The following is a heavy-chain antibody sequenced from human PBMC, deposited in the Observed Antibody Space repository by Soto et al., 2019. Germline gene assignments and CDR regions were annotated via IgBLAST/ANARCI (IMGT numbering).Heavy chain of an antibody. D-gene: IGHD1-1*01. Sequence: QVQLVQSGAEVKKPGASVKVSCKASGYTFTGYYMHWVRQAPGQGLEWMGWINPNSGGTNYAQKFQGWVTMTRDTSLSTAYMELSRLRSDDTAVYYCARDGGELARRPRYYYYYMDVWGKGTTVTVSS. CDR3: ARDGGELARRPRYYYYYMDV. CDR2: INPNSGGT. J-gene: IGHJ6*03. CDR1: GYTFTGYY. V-gene: IGHV1-2*04.